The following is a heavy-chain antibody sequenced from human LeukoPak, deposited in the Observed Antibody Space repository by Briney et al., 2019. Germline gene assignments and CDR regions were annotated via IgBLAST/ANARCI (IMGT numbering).Heavy chain of an antibody. CDR1: GFTFSNYT. Sequence: GGSLRLSCAASGFTFSNYTMNWVRQAPGKGLEWVSSISSSSSYIFYADSVKGRFTISRDNAKNSRYLQMNSLRAEDTAVYYCASSLLYRVFDYWGQGTLVTVSS. J-gene: IGHJ4*02. CDR3: ASSLLYRVFDY. CDR2: ISSSSSYI. D-gene: IGHD1-1*01. V-gene: IGHV3-21*01.